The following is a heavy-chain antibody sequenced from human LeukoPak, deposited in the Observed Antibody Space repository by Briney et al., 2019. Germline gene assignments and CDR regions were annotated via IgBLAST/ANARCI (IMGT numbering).Heavy chain of an antibody. Sequence: PSETLSLTCAVYGGSFSGYYWSWIRQPPGKGLEWIGEINHSGSTNYNPSLKSRVTISVDTSKNQFSRKLSSVPAADTAVYYCARVRATGAHDCWGQGTLVTVSS. J-gene: IGHJ4*02. CDR1: GGSFSGYY. D-gene: IGHD7-27*01. V-gene: IGHV4-34*01. CDR3: ARVRATGAHDC. CDR2: INHSGST.